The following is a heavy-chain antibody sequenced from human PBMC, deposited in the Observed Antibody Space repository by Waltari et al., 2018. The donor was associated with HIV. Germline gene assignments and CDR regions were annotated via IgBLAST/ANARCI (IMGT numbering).Heavy chain of an antibody. CDR2: FWSDGAEI. CDR1: GFTVSNFA. CDR3: ARGYSSSRWIPLYH. D-gene: IGHD6-6*01. Sequence: QVQLVESGGGVVQPGTYLTRSCPVSGFTVSNFAIHWVRQSTGKGLEWLAVFWSDGAEISYADSVKGRFTVSKDSSQKTLYLHLTSLRAEDTALYYCARGYSSSRWIPLYHWGRGTLVTVSS. J-gene: IGHJ4*02. V-gene: IGHV3-33*01.